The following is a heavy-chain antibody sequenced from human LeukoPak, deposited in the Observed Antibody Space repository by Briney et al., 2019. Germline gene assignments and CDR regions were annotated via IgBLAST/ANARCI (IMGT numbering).Heavy chain of an antibody. CDR3: AKDKGYSSGWFDY. V-gene: IGHV3-21*04. CDR2: ITSSSRYT. CDR1: VFTFSTYN. J-gene: IGHJ4*02. D-gene: IGHD6-19*01. Sequence: GGSLRLSCAASVFTFSTYNMNWVRQAPGKGLEWVSSITSSSRYTFYADSVKGRFTISRDNAKNSLYLQMNSLRAEDTALYYCAKDKGYSSGWFDYWGQGTLVTVSS.